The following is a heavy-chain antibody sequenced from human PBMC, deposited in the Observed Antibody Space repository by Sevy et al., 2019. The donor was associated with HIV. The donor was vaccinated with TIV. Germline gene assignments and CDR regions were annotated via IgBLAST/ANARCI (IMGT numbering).Heavy chain of an antibody. Sequence: ASVKVSCKASGYTFTGYYMHWVRQAPGQGLEWMGRINPNSGGTNYAQKFQGRVTMTRDTSISTAYMELSRLRSDDTAVYYCARSQERGYYYCYYGMDVWGQGTTVTVSS. J-gene: IGHJ6*02. CDR2: INPNSGGT. CDR3: ARSQERGYYYCYYGMDV. D-gene: IGHD5-12*01. CDR1: GYTFTGYY. V-gene: IGHV1-2*06.